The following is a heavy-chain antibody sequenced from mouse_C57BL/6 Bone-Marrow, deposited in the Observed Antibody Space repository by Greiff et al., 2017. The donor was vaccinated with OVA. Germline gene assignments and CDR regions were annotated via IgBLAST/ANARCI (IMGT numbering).Heavy chain of an antibody. CDR2: IDPSDSYT. CDR1: GYTFTSYW. J-gene: IGHJ3*01. Sequence: QVQLKQPGAELVKPGASVKLSCKASGYTFTSYWMQWVKQRPGQGLEWIGEIDPSDSYTNYNQKFKGKATLTVDTSSSTAYMQLSSLTSEDSAVYYCARRSSAQAPFAYWGQGTLVTVSA. CDR3: ARRSSAQAPFAY. V-gene: IGHV1-50*01. D-gene: IGHD3-2*02.